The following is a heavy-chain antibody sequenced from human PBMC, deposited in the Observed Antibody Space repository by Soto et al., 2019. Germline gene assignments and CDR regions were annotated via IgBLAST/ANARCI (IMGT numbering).Heavy chain of an antibody. CDR2: INPSGGST. D-gene: IGHD3-10*01. Sequence: GASVKVSCKASGDSFTSYYMHWVRQAPGQGLEWMGIINPSGGSTSYAQKFQGRVTMTRDTSTSTVYMELSSLRSEDTAVYYCARDLYYGSGPDYYYYYGMDVWGQGTTVTVSS. CDR3: ARDLYYGSGPDYYYYYGMDV. J-gene: IGHJ6*02. CDR1: GDSFTSYY. V-gene: IGHV1-46*01.